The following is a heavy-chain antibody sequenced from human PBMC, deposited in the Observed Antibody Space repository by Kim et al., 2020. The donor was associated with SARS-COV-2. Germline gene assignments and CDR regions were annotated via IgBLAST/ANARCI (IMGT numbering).Heavy chain of an antibody. CDR3: TKVRSYPNSCYDAFD. CDR1: GFTFSGYS. V-gene: IGHV3-73*01. CDR2: IRRKANNSET. D-gene: IGHD2-2*01. Sequence: GGSLRLSCAASGFTFSGYSMYWVRQASGKGLEWVGRIRRKANNSETSDAASIGGRVTISRDDSYVTVYLQIHSVKIKDTAMYYSTKVRSYPNSCYDAFD. J-gene: IGHJ3*01.